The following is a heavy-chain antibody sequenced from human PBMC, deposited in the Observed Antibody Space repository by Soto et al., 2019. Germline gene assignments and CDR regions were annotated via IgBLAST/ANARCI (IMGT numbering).Heavy chain of an antibody. V-gene: IGHV1-8*01. D-gene: IGHD1-1*01. Sequence: QVQLVQSGAEVTKPGASVKVSCKASGYTFTSYDINWVRQATGQGLEWMGWMSPNSGATGYAQKFQGRVTMTRDTSLSTAYMELSHLRSDDTASYYCARGVDAGVDVWGQGSTVTVSS. CDR3: ARGVDAGVDV. J-gene: IGHJ6*02. CDR1: GYTFTSYD. CDR2: MSPNSGAT.